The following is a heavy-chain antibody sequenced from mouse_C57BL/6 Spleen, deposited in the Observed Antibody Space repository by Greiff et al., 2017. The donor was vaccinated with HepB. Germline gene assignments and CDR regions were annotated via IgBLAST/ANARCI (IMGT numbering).Heavy chain of an antibody. CDR3: ARQIYGSSWFFDS. V-gene: IGHV1-18*01. CDR2: INPNNGGT. CDR1: GYTFTDYN. J-gene: IGHJ2*01. D-gene: IGHD1-1*01. Sequence: VQLQQSGPELVKPGASVKIPCKASGYTFTDYNMDWVKQSHGKSLEWIGDINPNNGGTIYNQKFKGKATLTVDKSSSTAYMELRSLTSEDTAVYYCARQIYGSSWFFDSWGQGTTLTVSS.